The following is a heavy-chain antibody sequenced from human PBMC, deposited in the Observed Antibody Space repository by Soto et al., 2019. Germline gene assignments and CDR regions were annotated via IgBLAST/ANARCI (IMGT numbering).Heavy chain of an antibody. D-gene: IGHD6-6*01. CDR1: GGSISSYY. CDR3: ARQVYSSSRFDY. CDR2: IYYSGST. V-gene: IGHV4-59*08. J-gene: IGHJ4*02. Sequence: TSETLSLTCTVSGGSISSYYWSWIRQPPGKGLEWIGYIYYSGSTNYNPSLKSRVTISVDTSKNQFSLKLSSVTAADTAVYYCARQVYSSSRFDYWGQGTLVTVSS.